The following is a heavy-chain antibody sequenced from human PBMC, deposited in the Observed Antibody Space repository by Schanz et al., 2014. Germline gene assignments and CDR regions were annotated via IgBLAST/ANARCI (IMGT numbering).Heavy chain of an antibody. J-gene: IGHJ6*02. CDR3: ARGPSQGYSYGHNIGAYYYGMDV. CDR2: IIPILGIA. V-gene: IGHV1-69*02. D-gene: IGHD5-18*01. CDR1: GGTFSTYT. Sequence: QVHLVQSGAEVKKPGSSVKVSCKASGGTFSTYTISWVRQAPGQGLEWMGRIIPILGIANYAQKFQGRVASAADRSTSTAYMELSSLRSEDTAVYYCARGPSQGYSYGHNIGAYYYGMDVWGQGTTXTVSS.